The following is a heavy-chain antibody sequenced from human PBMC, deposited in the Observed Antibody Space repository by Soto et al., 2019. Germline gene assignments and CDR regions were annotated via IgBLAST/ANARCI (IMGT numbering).Heavy chain of an antibody. V-gene: IGHV4-34*01. CDR3: ARALPSTVTYFDY. J-gene: IGHJ4*02. D-gene: IGHD4-17*01. CDR1: GGSFSGYY. CDR2: INHSGST. Sequence: LSLTCAVYGGSFSGYYWSWIRQPPGKGLEWIGEINHSGSTNYNPSLKSRVTISVDTSKNQFSLKLSSVTAADTAVYYCARALPSTVTYFDYWGQGTLVTVS.